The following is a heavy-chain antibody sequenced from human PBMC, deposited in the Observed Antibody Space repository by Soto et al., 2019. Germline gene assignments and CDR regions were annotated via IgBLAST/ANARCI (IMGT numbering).Heavy chain of an antibody. V-gene: IGHV5-51*01. CDR2: IFPSDSDT. CDR1: AYRFTSYW. CDR3: ARKDKSGYFNWFDP. J-gene: IGHJ5*02. Sequence: GESLTISCRTSAYRFTSYWIAWVRQMPGKGLEWMGIIFPSDSDTRYSPSFQGQVTISADRSTSTVFLQWASLKASDTAVYFCARKDKSGYFNWFDPWGQGTLVTVSS. D-gene: IGHD3-22*01.